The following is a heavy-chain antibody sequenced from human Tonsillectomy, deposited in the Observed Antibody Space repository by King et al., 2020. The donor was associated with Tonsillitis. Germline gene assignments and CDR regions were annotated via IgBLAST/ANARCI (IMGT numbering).Heavy chain of an antibody. V-gene: IGHV3-66*01. J-gene: IGHJ5*02. CDR3: AREGGPLYYHGSGSGWFDP. CDR2: IYRGGST. D-gene: IGHD3-10*01. CDR1: GFTVNNSY. Sequence: VQLVESGGGLVQPGGSLRLSCAASGFTVNNSYMSWVRQAPGKGLEWVSVIYRGGSTYYADSVKGRFTVSRDNSKNTVYLQMNSLRVEDTAVYYCAREGGPLYYHGSGSGWFDPWGQGTLVTVSS.